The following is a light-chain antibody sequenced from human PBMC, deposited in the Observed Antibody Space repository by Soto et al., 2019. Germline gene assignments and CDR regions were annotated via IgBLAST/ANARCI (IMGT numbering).Light chain of an antibody. CDR3: QQRSNWPPEIT. CDR2: DAS. Sequence: IVLTQSPATLSLSPWERATLSCRASQSVSISLAWYQQKPGQAPRLLIYDASNRATGVPARFSGSGSGTDFTLTVSSLEPEDFALFDGQQRSNWPPEITFGQGTRLDIK. J-gene: IGKJ5*01. CDR1: QSVSIS. V-gene: IGKV3-11*01.